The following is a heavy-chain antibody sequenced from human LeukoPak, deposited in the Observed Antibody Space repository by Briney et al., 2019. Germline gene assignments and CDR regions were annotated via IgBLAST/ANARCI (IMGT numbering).Heavy chain of an antibody. Sequence: GGSLRLSCAASGFTFSSYAMHWVRQAPGKGLEWVAVMSYDGSNKYYADSVKGRFTISRDNSKNTLYLQMNSLRAEDAAVYYCARVAGGSGWYYFDYWGQGTLVTVSS. J-gene: IGHJ4*02. CDR2: MSYDGSNK. D-gene: IGHD6-19*01. CDR3: ARVAGGSGWYYFDY. CDR1: GFTFSSYA. V-gene: IGHV3-30-3*01.